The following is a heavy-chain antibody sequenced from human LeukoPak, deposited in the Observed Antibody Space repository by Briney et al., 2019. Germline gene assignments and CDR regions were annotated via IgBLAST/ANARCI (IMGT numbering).Heavy chain of an antibody. CDR3: ARGDSSTYYYGSDPDDGWFDP. J-gene: IGHJ5*02. CDR1: GFTFSSYE. D-gene: IGHD3-10*01. CDR2: ISSSGSTI. Sequence: GGSLRLSCAASGFTFSSYEMNWVRQAPGKGLEWVSYISSSGSTIYYADSVKGRFTISRDNAKNSLYLQMNSLRAEDTAVYYCARGDSSTYYYGSDPDDGWFDPWGQGTLVTVSS. V-gene: IGHV3-48*03.